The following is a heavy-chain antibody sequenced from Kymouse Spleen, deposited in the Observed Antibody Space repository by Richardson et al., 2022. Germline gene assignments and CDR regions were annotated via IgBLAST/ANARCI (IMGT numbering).Heavy chain of an antibody. V-gene: IGHV3-48*02. Sequence: EVQLVESGGGLVQPGGSLRLSCAASGFTFSSYSMNWVRQAPGKGLEWVSYISSSSSTIYYADSVKGRFTISRDNAKNSLYLQMNSLRDEDTAVYYCATQLERPRDYYYGMDVWGQGTTVTVSS. CDR1: GFTFSSYS. CDR2: ISSSSSTI. CDR3: ATQLERPRDYYYGMDV. J-gene: IGHJ6*02. D-gene: IGHD1-1*01.